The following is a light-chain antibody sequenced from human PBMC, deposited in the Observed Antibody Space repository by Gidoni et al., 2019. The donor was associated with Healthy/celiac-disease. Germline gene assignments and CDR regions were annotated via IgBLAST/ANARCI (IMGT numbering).Light chain of an antibody. J-gene: IGLJ2*01. CDR3: QSYDSSLSAHVV. Sequence: QSVLTPPPSVSGAPGPRVTISCTGSSSNIVEGYDVHRYQQLPGTAPKLLIYDNSNRPSGVPDRFSGSKSGTSASLAITWLQAEDEADYYCQSYDSSLSAHVVFGGGTKLTVL. V-gene: IGLV1-40*01. CDR1: SSNIVEGYD. CDR2: DNS.